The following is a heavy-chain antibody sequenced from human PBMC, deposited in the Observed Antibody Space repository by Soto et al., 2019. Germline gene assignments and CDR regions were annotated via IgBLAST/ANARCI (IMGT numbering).Heavy chain of an antibody. CDR2: IWYDGSNK. D-gene: IGHD2-2*01. Sequence: QVQLVESGGGVVQPGRSLRLSCAASGFTFSSYGMHWVRQAPGKGLEWVAVIWYDGSNKYYADSVKGRFTISRDNSKNPLYLQMNSLRAEDTAVYYCARDFRPIVVVPAAMGQNNWFDPWGQGTLVTVSS. CDR3: ARDFRPIVVVPAAMGQNNWFDP. CDR1: GFTFSSYG. V-gene: IGHV3-33*01. J-gene: IGHJ5*02.